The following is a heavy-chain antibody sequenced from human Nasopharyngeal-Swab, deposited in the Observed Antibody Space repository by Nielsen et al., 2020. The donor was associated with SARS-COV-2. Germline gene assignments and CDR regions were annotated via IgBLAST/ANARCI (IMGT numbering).Heavy chain of an antibody. Sequence: WIRQPPGKGLEWIGYIYYSGSIYYNPSLKSRVTISVDTSKNQFSLKLSSVTAADTAVYYCAREGNCSGGSCYSYFDYWGQGTLVTVSS. D-gene: IGHD2-15*01. CDR2: IYYSGSI. J-gene: IGHJ4*02. CDR3: AREGNCSGGSCYSYFDY. V-gene: IGHV4-30-4*01.